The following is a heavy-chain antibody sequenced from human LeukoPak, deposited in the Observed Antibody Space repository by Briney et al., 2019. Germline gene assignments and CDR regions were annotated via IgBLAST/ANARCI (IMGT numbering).Heavy chain of an antibody. CDR1: GFTFISYG. D-gene: IGHD3-22*01. CDR2: IWYDGSNK. Sequence: QPWRYLRLYCAASGFTFISYGMHWVGQAPGKGLEGGAVIWYDGSNKYYADSVKGQFTITRDNSKNTLYLKMNSLRAEDTAAYYCAKSTLNYYDSSSHDAFDIWGQGTMVTVSS. CDR3: AKSTLNYYDSSSHDAFDI. V-gene: IGHV3-33*06. J-gene: IGHJ3*02.